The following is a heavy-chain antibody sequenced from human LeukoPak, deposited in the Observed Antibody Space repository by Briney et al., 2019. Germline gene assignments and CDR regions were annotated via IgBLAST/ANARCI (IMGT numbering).Heavy chain of an antibody. V-gene: IGHV1-69*05. CDR3: ARGRSMVYAFNWFDP. J-gene: IGHJ5*02. D-gene: IGHD2-8*01. CDR2: IIPIFGTA. CDR1: GGTFSSYA. Sequence: ASVKVSCKASGGTFSSYAISWVRQAPGQGLEWMGGIIPIFGTANYAQKFQGRVTITTDESTSTAYMELSSLRSEDTAVYYCARGRSMVYAFNWFDPWGQGTLVTVSS.